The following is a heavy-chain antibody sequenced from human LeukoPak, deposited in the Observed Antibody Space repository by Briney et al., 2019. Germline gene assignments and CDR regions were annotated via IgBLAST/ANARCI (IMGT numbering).Heavy chain of an antibody. J-gene: IGHJ4*02. CDR3: ARAGDIDNL. Sequence: GGSLRLSCAASGFTFSTYNINWVRQGPGMGLVWVSRIQSDGSSTDYADSVKGRFTISRDNAKNTLYLQMNSLRVEDTAVYYCARAGDIDNLWGQGTLVTVSS. CDR1: GFTFSTYN. V-gene: IGHV3-74*01. D-gene: IGHD5-24*01. CDR2: IQSDGSST.